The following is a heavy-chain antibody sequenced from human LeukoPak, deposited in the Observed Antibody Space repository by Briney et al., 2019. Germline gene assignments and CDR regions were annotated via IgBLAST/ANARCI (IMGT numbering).Heavy chain of an antibody. V-gene: IGHV3-23*01. CDR2: ISGSGGST. Sequence: PGGSLRLSCAASGFTFSSFGMSWVRQAPGKGLEWVSDISGSGGSTYYADSVKGRFTISRDNSKNTLYLQMNSLRAEDTAVYYCARGGLYYDILTGYYPYDAFDIWGQGTMVTVSS. CDR3: ARGGLYYDILTGYYPYDAFDI. D-gene: IGHD3-9*01. J-gene: IGHJ3*02. CDR1: GFTFSSFG.